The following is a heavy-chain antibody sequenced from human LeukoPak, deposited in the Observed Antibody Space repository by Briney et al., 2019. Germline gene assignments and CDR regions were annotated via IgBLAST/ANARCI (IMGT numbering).Heavy chain of an antibody. CDR2: ISAYNGNT. D-gene: IGHD6-13*01. V-gene: IGHV1-18*01. Sequence: ASVKVSCKASGGSFSVYAINWVRQAPGQGLEWMGWISAYNGNTNYAQKLQGRVTMTTDTSTSTAYMELRSLRSDDTAVYYCAREASSWLNYYYYYYMDVWGKGTTVTVSS. CDR3: AREASSWLNYYYYYYMDV. J-gene: IGHJ6*03. CDR1: GGSFSVYA.